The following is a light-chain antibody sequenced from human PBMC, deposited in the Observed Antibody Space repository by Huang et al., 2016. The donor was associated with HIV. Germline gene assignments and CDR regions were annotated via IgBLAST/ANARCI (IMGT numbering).Light chain of an antibody. CDR3: QQRSNWPLT. J-gene: IGKJ4*01. CDR1: PSVGNF. CDR2: DAS. Sequence: EIVLTQSPATLSLSPGERGTLSCKASPSVGNFLAWLQQKPGQAPRLLITDASNRATGIPARFSGSGSGTDFTLTISSLEPDDFAVYYCQQRSNWPLTFGGGTKVEIK. V-gene: IGKV3-11*01.